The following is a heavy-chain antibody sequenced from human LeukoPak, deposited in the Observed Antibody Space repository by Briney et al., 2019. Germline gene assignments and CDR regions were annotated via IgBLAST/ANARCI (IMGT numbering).Heavy chain of an antibody. CDR2: INHSGST. V-gene: IGHV4-34*01. Sequence: SETLSLTCAVYGGSFSGYYWSWIRQPPGKGLEWIGEINHSGSTNYNPSLKCRVTISVDTSKNQFSLKLSSVTAADTAMYYCARAEYYDFWSGRGMDVWGKGTTVTVSS. D-gene: IGHD3-3*01. J-gene: IGHJ6*04. CDR1: GGSFSGYY. CDR3: ARAEYYDFWSGRGMDV.